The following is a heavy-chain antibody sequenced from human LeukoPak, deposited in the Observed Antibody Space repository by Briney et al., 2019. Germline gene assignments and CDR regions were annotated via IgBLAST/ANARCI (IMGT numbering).Heavy chain of an antibody. Sequence: PGGSLRLSCAASGFTFSSYSMNWVRQAPGKGLEWVSSISSSSSYIYYADSVKGRFTISRDNSKNTLYLQMGSPRAEDMAVYYCARAHYYDSSGYITYFDYWGQGTLVTVSS. D-gene: IGHD3-22*01. CDR2: ISSSSSYI. V-gene: IGHV3-21*01. J-gene: IGHJ4*02. CDR3: ARAHYYDSSGYITYFDY. CDR1: GFTFSSYS.